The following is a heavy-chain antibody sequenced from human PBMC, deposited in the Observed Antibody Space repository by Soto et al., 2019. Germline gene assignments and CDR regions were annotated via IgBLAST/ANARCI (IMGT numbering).Heavy chain of an antibody. Sequence: QVQLVESGGGVVQPGRSLRLSCAASGFTFSSYGMHWVRQAPGKGLEWVAVIWYDGSNKYYADSVKGRFTISRDNSKNTLYLQMNSLRAEDTAVYYCARDLKGYYGSGGVMDVWGQGTTVTVSS. CDR2: IWYDGSNK. V-gene: IGHV3-33*01. CDR1: GFTFSSYG. J-gene: IGHJ6*02. D-gene: IGHD3-10*01. CDR3: ARDLKGYYGSGGVMDV.